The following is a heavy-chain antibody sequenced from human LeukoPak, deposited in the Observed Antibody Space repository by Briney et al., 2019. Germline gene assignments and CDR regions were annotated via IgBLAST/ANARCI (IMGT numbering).Heavy chain of an antibody. CDR2: MNPNSGNT. D-gene: IGHD1-26*01. V-gene: IGHV1-8*01. J-gene: IGHJ6*02. CDR3: ARLGGPRYYYGMDV. Sequence: GASVKVSCKASGYTLTSYDINWVRQATGQGLEWMGWMNPNSGNTGYAQKFQGRVTMTRNTSISTAYMELSSLRSEDTAVYYCARLGGPRYYYGMDVWGQGTTVTVSS. CDR1: GYTLTSYD.